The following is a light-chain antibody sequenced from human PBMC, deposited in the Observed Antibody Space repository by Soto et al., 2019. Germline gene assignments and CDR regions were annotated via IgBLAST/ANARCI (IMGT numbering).Light chain of an antibody. V-gene: IGKV3-20*01. J-gene: IGKJ1*01. Sequence: EFVLTQSPGTLSLSSGERATLSCRASQSVINSYLAWYQQKPGRAPRLLLYGAYNRATGIPDRFSGSGSGTDFTLTISRLEPEDFAVYYCQQYGTAPWTFGQGTKVDIK. CDR2: GAY. CDR1: QSVINSY. CDR3: QQYGTAPWT.